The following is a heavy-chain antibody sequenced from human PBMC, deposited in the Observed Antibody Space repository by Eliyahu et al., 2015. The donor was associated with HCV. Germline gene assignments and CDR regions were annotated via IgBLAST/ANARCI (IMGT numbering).Heavy chain of an antibody. V-gene: IGHV1-8*01. J-gene: IGHJ5*02. CDR2: MNPNSGXT. CDR3: ARGWVAVAGTGWFDP. Sequence: QVQLVQSGAEVKKPGASVKVSCKASXYTFPSYDINWVRQATGHGLEWMGWMNPNSGXTGYAQKFQGRVTMTRNTSISTAYMELSSLRSEDTAVYYCARGWVAVAGTGWFDPWGQGTLVTVSS. D-gene: IGHD6-19*01. CDR1: XYTFPSYD.